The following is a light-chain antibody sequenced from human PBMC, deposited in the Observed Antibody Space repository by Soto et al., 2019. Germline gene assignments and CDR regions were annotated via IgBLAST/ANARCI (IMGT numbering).Light chain of an antibody. V-gene: IGKV1-39*01. CDR2: VAS. CDR1: QSISNY. Sequence: DIQMTQSPSSLSASIGDRVTISCRASQSISNYLNWYQQKPGKAPKVLIYVASRLQSGGPSRFSGSGSGTEFILTISSLQPEDFATYYCQQSYNTPQTFGQGTKVEIK. J-gene: IGKJ1*01. CDR3: QQSYNTPQT.